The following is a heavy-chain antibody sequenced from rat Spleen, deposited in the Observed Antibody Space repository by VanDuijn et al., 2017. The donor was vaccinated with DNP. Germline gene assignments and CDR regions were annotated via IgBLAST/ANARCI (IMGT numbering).Heavy chain of an antibody. CDR1: GFTFNKDW. Sequence: EVQLVESGGDPVQPGGSLTLSCVVSGFTFNKDWMTWVRQVPGKGLEWVASITSSGGSTYYPDSVKGRFTISRDNAKNTLYLQMNSLRSEDTATYYCARSGRYYAMDAWGQGTSVTVSS. J-gene: IGHJ4*01. V-gene: IGHV5-31*01. D-gene: IGHD4-1*01. CDR3: ARSGRYYAMDA. CDR2: ITSSGGST.